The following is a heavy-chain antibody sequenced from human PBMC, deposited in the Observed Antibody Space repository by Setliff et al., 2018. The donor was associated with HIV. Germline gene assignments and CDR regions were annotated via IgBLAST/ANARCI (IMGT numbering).Heavy chain of an antibody. J-gene: IGHJ4*02. CDR1: GGSISSANYY. CDR3: ARAPRYYRGWYIPEYFDN. Sequence: PSETLSLTCNVSGGSISSANYYWNWIRQPAGKGLEWIGRIYASGSPTYNSSLESRVTISVDTSKNHFSLRLNSVTAADTAVYFCARAPRYYRGWYIPEYFDNWGGGTLVTSPQ. D-gene: IGHD6-19*01. CDR2: IYASGSP. V-gene: IGHV4-61*02.